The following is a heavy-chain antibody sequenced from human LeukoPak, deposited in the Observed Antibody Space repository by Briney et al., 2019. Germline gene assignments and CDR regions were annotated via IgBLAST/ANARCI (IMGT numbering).Heavy chain of an antibody. CDR3: ARDLYCSSTSCYDD. J-gene: IGHJ4*02. V-gene: IGHV3-30-3*01. D-gene: IGHD2-2*01. CDR2: ISYDGSNK. Sequence: GGSLRLSCAASGFTFSSYAMHWVRQAPGKGLEWVAVISYDGSNKYYADSVKGRFTISRDNAKNSLYLQMNSLRAEDTAVYYCARDLYCSSTSCYDDWGQGTLVTVSS. CDR1: GFTFSSYA.